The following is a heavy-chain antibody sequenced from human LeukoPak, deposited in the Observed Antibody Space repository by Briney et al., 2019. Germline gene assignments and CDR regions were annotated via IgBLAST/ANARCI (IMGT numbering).Heavy chain of an antibody. Sequence: HPGGSLRLSCEASGFTFSSYWMTWVRQAPGKGLEWVGNTNSDGSEIHYVDSVKGRFTISRDNAKDALFLQMNSLRVEDTAVYYCARDTYRSGWSTDYWGQGTLVTVSS. CDR2: TNSDGSEI. V-gene: IGHV3-7*01. J-gene: IGHJ4*02. CDR3: ARDTYRSGWSTDY. CDR1: GFTFSSYW. D-gene: IGHD6-19*01.